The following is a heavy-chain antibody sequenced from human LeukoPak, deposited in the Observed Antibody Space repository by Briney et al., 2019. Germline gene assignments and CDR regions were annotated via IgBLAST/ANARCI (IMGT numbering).Heavy chain of an antibody. Sequence: PGGSLRLSCAASGFTFSSYWMHWVRQAPGKGLVWVSRINSDGSSTSYADSVKGRFTIPRDNAKNTLYLQMNSLRAEDTAVYYRASYDSIADAFDIWGQGTMVTVSS. V-gene: IGHV3-74*01. D-gene: IGHD3-22*01. CDR1: GFTFSSYW. CDR2: INSDGSST. CDR3: ASYDSIADAFDI. J-gene: IGHJ3*02.